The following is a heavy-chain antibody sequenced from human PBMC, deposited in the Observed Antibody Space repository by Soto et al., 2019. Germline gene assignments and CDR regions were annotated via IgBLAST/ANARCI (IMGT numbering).Heavy chain of an antibody. J-gene: IGHJ4*02. V-gene: IGHV3-74*01. Sequence: EVQLVESGGGLVQPGGSLRLCCAVSGFTFSSFWMHWVRQAPGEGLVWVSRINTDGSSTSYADSVKGRFTISRDNAKNTLYLQMNSLRVEDTAMYYCAKRGVDTFGLSYWGQGTLVTVS. D-gene: IGHD3-10*01. CDR3: AKRGVDTFGLSY. CDR2: INTDGSST. CDR1: GFTFSSFW.